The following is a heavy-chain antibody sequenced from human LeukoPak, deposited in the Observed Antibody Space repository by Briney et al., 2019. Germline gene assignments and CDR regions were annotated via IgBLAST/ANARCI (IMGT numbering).Heavy chain of an antibody. CDR2: IKRDGSEK. Sequence: GGSLRLSCAASGLIFSSYWMSWVRQAPGKGLEWVANIKRDGSEKYYVDSVKGRSTISRDNAENSLYLQMNSLRDEDTALYYCARGHYGMEVWGQGTTVTVSS. CDR1: GLIFSSYW. J-gene: IGHJ6*02. V-gene: IGHV3-7*01. CDR3: ARGHYGMEV.